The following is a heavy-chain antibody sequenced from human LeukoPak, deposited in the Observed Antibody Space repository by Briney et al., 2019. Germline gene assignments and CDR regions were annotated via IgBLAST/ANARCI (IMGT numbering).Heavy chain of an antibody. CDR2: IYSSGST. V-gene: IGHV4-59*04. J-gene: IGHJ4*02. Sequence: SETLSLTCTVSGGSISSYYWGWIRQPPGKGLEWIGNIYSSGSTYYNASLQSRVTISIDTSKNQFSLRLNSVTAADTAMYYCAKSGGYGLIDYWGQGTRVTVSS. D-gene: IGHD1-26*01. CDR1: GGSISSYY. CDR3: AKSGGYGLIDY.